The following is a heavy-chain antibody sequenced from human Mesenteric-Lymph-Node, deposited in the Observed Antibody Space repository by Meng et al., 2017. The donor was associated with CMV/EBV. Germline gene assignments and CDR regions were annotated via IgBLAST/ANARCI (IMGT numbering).Heavy chain of an antibody. CDR2: ISGSGGST. CDR3: AGLTSMITFGGSLG. D-gene: IGHD3-16*01. CDR1: GFTFSSYA. J-gene: IGHJ4*02. Sequence: GESLKISCAASGFTFSSYAMSWVRQAPGKGLEWVSAISGSGGSTYYADSVKGRFTISRDNSKNTLNLQMNSLRAEDTAVYYCAGLTSMITFGGSLGWGQGTLVTVSS. V-gene: IGHV3-23*01.